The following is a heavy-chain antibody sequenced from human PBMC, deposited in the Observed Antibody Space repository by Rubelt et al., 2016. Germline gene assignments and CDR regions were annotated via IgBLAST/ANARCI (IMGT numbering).Heavy chain of an antibody. D-gene: IGHD1-26*01. Sequence: VRQATGQGLEWMGWMNPNSGNTGYAQKFQGRVTMTRNTSISTAYMELSSLRSEDTAVYYCARGLLPATDDYWGQGTPVTVSS. CDR3: ARGLLPATDDY. V-gene: IGHV1-8*01. CDR2: MNPNSGNT. J-gene: IGHJ4*02.